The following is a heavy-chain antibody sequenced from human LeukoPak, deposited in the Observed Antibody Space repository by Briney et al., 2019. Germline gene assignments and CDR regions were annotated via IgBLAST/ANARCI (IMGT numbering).Heavy chain of an antibody. CDR3: ARKTGTTGEAFDY. CDR2: IWYDGSNK. D-gene: IGHD1-1*01. V-gene: IGHV3-33*01. CDR1: GFTFSSYG. J-gene: IGHJ4*02. Sequence: PGGSLRLSCAASGFTFSSYGMHWVRQAPGKGLEWVAVIWYDGSNKYYADSVKGRFTISRDNSKNTLYLQMNSLRAEDTAVYYCARKTGTTGEAFDYWGQGTQVTVSS.